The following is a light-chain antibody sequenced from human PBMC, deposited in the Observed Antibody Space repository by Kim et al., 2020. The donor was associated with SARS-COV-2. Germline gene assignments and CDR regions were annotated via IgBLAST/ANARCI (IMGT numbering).Light chain of an antibody. CDR1: SSDVGGYNY. CDR2: EVT. V-gene: IGLV2-8*01. Sequence: QSVTSSCTGTSSDVGGYNYVSWYQQHPGKAPKLMIYEVTERPSGVPDRFSGSKSGNTASLTVSGLQAEDEADYYCSSYAGSNNLVFGGGTQLTVL. CDR3: SSYAGSNNLV. J-gene: IGLJ2*01.